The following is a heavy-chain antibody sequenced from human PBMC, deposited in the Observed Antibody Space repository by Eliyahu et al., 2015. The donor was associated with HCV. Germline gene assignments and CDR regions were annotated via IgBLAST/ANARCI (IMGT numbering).Heavy chain of an antibody. D-gene: IGHD6-19*01. Sequence: EVQLLESGGGLVQPGGXLSLSXXASGFTFSTFAINWVRRAPGKGVEWVSAISGSGDDTYYSDSVKGRFTITRDNSKNTLYLQMNSLRVDDTAVYYCAKGGGWLYYFDYWGQGTLVTVSS. CDR2: ISGSGDDT. J-gene: IGHJ4*02. CDR3: AKGGGWLYYFDY. CDR1: GFTFSTFA. V-gene: IGHV3-23*01.